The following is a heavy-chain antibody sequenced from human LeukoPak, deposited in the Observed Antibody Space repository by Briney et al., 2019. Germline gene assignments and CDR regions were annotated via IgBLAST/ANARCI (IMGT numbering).Heavy chain of an antibody. D-gene: IGHD6-13*01. J-gene: IGHJ6*03. CDR2: ISAYNGNT. Sequence: ASVKVSCKASGYTFTSYGISWVRQAPGQGLEWMGRISAYNGNTNYAQKLQGRVTMTIDTSTSTAYMELRSLRSDDTAVYYCARDRFTSSWYAGASDYYYYMDVWGKGTTVTVSS. V-gene: IGHV1-18*01. CDR1: GYTFTSYG. CDR3: ARDRFTSSWYAGASDYYYYMDV.